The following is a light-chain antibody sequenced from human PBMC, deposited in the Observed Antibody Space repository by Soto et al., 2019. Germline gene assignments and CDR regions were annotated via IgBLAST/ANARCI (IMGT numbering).Light chain of an antibody. CDR2: EGS. Sequence: QSVLTQPASVSGSPGQSITISCTATSTDIGSYNLVSWYQQHPGKAPKLIIYEGSKRPSGISIRFSGSRSGNTASLTISGLQAEDEADFYCCSYTGSVVFGGGTELTVL. CDR3: CSYTGSVV. J-gene: IGLJ2*01. CDR1: STDIGSYNL. V-gene: IGLV2-23*01.